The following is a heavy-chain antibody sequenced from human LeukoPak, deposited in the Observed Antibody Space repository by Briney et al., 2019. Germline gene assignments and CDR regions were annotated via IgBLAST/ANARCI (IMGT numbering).Heavy chain of an antibody. J-gene: IGHJ4*02. CDR2: ISGSGGST. D-gene: IGHD2-15*01. CDR1: GFTFSSYA. V-gene: IGHV3-23*01. Sequence: PGGSLRLSCAASGFTFSSYAMSWVRQAPGKGLEWVSAISGSGGSTYYADSVKGRFTISRDNSKNTLYLQMNSLRAEDTAVYYCAKDGPPIVVVVAATPGYFDYWGQGTLVTVSP. CDR3: AKDGPPIVVVVAATPGYFDY.